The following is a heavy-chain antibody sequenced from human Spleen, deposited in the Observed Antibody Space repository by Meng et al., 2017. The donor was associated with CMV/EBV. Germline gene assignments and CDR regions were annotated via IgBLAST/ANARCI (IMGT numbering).Heavy chain of an antibody. CDR3: ARGLVDIVVVPAAFDP. Sequence: YGGSLSCYYWSWIRQPPGKGLEWIGEINNSGSTNYNPSLKSRVTISVDTSKNQFSLKLSSVTAADTAVYYCARGLVDIVVVPAAFDPWGQGTLVTVSS. D-gene: IGHD2-2*03. J-gene: IGHJ5*02. V-gene: IGHV4-34*01. CDR2: INNSGST. CDR1: GGSLSCYY.